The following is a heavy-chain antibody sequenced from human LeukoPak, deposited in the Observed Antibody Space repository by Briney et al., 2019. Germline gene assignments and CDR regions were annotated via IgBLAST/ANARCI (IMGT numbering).Heavy chain of an antibody. Sequence: ASVKVSCKASGYTLTGYYMHWVRQAPGQGLEWMGWINPNSGGTNYAQKFQGRVTMTRDTSISTAYMELSRLRSDDTAVYYCARGRQQLVQGFDPWGQGTLVTVSS. J-gene: IGHJ5*02. CDR1: GYTLTGYY. V-gene: IGHV1-2*02. CDR2: INPNSGGT. D-gene: IGHD6-13*01. CDR3: ARGRQQLVQGFDP.